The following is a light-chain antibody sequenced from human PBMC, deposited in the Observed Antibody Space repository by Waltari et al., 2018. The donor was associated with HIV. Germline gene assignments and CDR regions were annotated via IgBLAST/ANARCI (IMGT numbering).Light chain of an antibody. CDR1: NIGSNR. J-gene: IGLJ2*01. CDR3: QVWDRSYKEAV. Sequence: SYVLTQAPSLSVAPGQTATISCGNIGSNRVQWYRQKPGRAPLLVVLDDVDRSSGIPARFSGARSGERATLTIRGVEAGDEADYYCQVWDRSYKEAVFGGGT. V-gene: IGLV3-21*02. CDR2: DDV.